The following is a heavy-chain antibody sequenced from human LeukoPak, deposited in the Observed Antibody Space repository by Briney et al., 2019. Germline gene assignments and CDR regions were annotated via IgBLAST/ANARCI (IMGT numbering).Heavy chain of an antibody. Sequence: ASVKVSCKASGYTFTGYYMHWERQAPGQGLEWMGWINPNSGGTNYAQKFQGRVTMTRDTSISTAYMELSRLRSDDTAVYYCASEVVVVPPGPYGMDVWGQGTTVTASS. J-gene: IGHJ6*02. CDR2: INPNSGGT. CDR1: GYTFTGYY. D-gene: IGHD2-2*01. V-gene: IGHV1-2*02. CDR3: ASEVVVVPPGPYGMDV.